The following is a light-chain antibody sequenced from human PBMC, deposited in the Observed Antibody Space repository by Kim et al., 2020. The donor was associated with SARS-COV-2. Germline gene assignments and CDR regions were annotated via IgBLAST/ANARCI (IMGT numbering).Light chain of an antibody. Sequence: SYELTQPPSVPVSPGQTASITCSGDKLGDKYACWYQQKPGQSPLLVIYEGTERPSGIPERFSGSKSGTTATLTISGTQAMDEADYYCQAWDSRTVIFGGGTQLTVL. J-gene: IGLJ2*01. V-gene: IGLV3-1*01. CDR3: QAWDSRTVI. CDR1: KLGDKY. CDR2: EGT.